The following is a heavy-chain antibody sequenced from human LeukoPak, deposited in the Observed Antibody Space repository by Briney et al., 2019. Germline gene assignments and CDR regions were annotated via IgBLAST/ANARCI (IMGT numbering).Heavy chain of an antibody. Sequence: SQTLSLTCTVSGGSISSGSYYWSWIRQPAGKGLEWIGRIYTSGSTNYNPSLKSRVTISVDTSKNQFSLKLSSLTAADTAVYYCAREIYPATFDYWGQGTPVTVSS. CDR3: AREIYPATFDY. V-gene: IGHV4-61*02. CDR1: GGSISSGSYY. J-gene: IGHJ4*02. D-gene: IGHD2-15*01. CDR2: IYTSGST.